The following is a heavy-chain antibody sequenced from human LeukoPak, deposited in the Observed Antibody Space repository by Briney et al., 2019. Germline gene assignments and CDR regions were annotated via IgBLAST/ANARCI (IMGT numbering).Heavy chain of an antibody. Sequence: GGSLRLSCAASGFTFSSYGMRWVRQAPGKGLEWVSAISGSGGSTYYADSVKGRFTISRDNSKNTLYLQMNSLRAEDTAVYYCAKGDTDFWSGYHYFDYWGQGTLVTVSS. CDR1: GFTFSSYG. CDR2: ISGSGGST. J-gene: IGHJ4*02. CDR3: AKGDTDFWSGYHYFDY. V-gene: IGHV3-23*01. D-gene: IGHD3-3*01.